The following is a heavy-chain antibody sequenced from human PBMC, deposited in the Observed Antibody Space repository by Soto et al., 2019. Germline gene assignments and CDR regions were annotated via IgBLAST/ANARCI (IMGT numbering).Heavy chain of an antibody. Sequence: PSVKVSCKASGGTFSSYAISWVRQAPGQGLEWMGGIIPIFVTANYAQKFQGRVTITADKSTSTAYMELSSLRSEDTAVYYCARSSGSPHNWFDPWGQGTMVTV. D-gene: IGHD1-26*01. CDR3: ARSSGSPHNWFDP. CDR1: GGTFSSYA. V-gene: IGHV1-69*06. J-gene: IGHJ5*02. CDR2: IIPIFVTA.